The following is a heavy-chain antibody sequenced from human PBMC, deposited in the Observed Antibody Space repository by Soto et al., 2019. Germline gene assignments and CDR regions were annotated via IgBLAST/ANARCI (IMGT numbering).Heavy chain of an antibody. V-gene: IGHV1-69*02. CDR2: IIPILGIA. CDR3: ARVGSMYYYGMDV. CDR1: GGTFSSYT. Sequence: QVQLVQSGAEVKKPGSSVKVSCKASGGTFSSYTISWVRQAPGQGLEWMGRIIPILGIANYAQKFQGRVTITAEKSTSTAYMELSSLRSEDTAVYYCARVGSMYYYGMDVWGQGTTVTVSS. D-gene: IGHD1-26*01. J-gene: IGHJ6*02.